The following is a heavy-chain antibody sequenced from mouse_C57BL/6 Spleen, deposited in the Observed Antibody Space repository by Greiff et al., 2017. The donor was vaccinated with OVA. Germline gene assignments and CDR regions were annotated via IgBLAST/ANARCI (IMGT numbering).Heavy chain of an antibody. CDR3: ARSGYYVRYDY. V-gene: IGHV1-26*01. D-gene: IGHD2-3*01. CDR1: GYTFTDYY. Sequence: EVQLQQSGPELVKPGASVKISCKASGYTFTDYYMNWVKQSHGKSLEWIGDINPNNGGTSYNQKFKGKATLTVDKSSSTAYMELRSLTSEDSAVYYCARSGYYVRYDYWGQGTTLTVSS. J-gene: IGHJ2*01. CDR2: INPNNGGT.